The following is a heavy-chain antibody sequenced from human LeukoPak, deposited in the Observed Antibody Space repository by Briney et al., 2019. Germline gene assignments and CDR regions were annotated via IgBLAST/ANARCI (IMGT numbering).Heavy chain of an antibody. V-gene: IGHV1-2*02. CDR1: GYTFTGYY. D-gene: IGHD3-22*01. J-gene: IGHJ4*02. CDR3: ASLQAGYYDSSGYYLEFDY. CDR2: INPNSGGT. Sequence: GASVKVSCKASGYTFTGYYMHWVRQAPGQGLEWMGWINPNSGGTNYAQKFQGRVTMTRDTSISTAYMELSRLRPDDTAVYYCASLQAGYYDSSGYYLEFDYWGQGTLVTVSS.